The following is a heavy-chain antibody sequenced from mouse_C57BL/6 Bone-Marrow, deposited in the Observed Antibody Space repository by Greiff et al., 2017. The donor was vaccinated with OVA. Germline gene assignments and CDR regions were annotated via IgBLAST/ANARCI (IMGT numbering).Heavy chain of an antibody. CDR2: IDPSDSYT. J-gene: IGHJ2*01. Sequence: VKLQQPGAELVMPGASVKLSCKASGYTFTSYWMHWVKQRPGQGLEWIGEIDPSDSYTNYNQKFKGKSTLTVDKSSSTAYMQLSSLTSEDSAVYYCARWGFLDYWGQGTTLTVSS. CDR3: ARWGFLDY. CDR1: GYTFTSYW. V-gene: IGHV1-69*01.